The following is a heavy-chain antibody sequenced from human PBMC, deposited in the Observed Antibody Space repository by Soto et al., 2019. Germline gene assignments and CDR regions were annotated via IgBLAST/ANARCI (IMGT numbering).Heavy chain of an antibody. CDR1: GFTFSSYA. V-gene: IGHV3-23*01. CDR2: ISGSGGST. J-gene: IGHJ4*02. CDR3: ASAVQGSPQWFGELLGGYFDY. Sequence: PGGSLRLSCAASGFTFSSYAMSWVRQAPGKGLEWVSAISGSGGSTYYADSVKGRFTISRDNSKNTLYLQMNSLRAEDTAVYYCASAVQGSPQWFGELLGGYFDYWGQGTLVTVSS. D-gene: IGHD3-10*01.